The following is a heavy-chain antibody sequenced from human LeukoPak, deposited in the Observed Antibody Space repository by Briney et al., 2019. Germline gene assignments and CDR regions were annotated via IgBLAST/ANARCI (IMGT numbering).Heavy chain of an antibody. Sequence: SETLSLTCAVYGGSFSGYDWSWIRQPPGKGLEWIGSIYYSGSTYYNPSLKSRVTISVDTSKNQFSLKLSSVTAADTAVYYCAREGRYNWNYFDYYYYYMDVWGKGTTVTVSS. CDR1: GGSFSGYD. J-gene: IGHJ6*03. CDR2: IYYSGST. CDR3: AREGRYNWNYFDYYYYYMDV. D-gene: IGHD1-7*01. V-gene: IGHV4-34*11.